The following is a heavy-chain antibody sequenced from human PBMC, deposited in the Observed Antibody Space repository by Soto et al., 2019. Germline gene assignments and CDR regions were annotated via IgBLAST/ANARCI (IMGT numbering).Heavy chain of an antibody. V-gene: IGHV3-23*01. CDR2: ITSDGST. CDR1: GFTLSGDA. J-gene: IGHJ1*01. CDR3: AKLITI. Sequence: EVQLLESGGDLVQPGGSLTLSCAASGFTLSGDAMSWVRQPPGKGLEWVSAITSDGSTYYADSMKGRFTISRDNSKNTLYLQMNSLRAEDTAVYYCAKLITIWGQGTLVTVSS. D-gene: IGHD3-10*01.